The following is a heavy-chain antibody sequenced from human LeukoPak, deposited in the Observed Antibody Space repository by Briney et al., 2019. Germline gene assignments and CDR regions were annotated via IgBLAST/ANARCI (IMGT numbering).Heavy chain of an antibody. Sequence: GGSLRLSCAASGFTFSGYAMSWVRQAPGKGQEWVSGVTDGGVNTYYADSVKGRFTISRDNSKITLYLQMNSLRAEDTAFYYCAKLRGRTAGSVEFWGQGTLVTVSS. CDR3: AKLRGRTAGSVEF. J-gene: IGHJ4*02. D-gene: IGHD2-8*02. CDR2: VTDGGVNT. CDR1: GFTFSGYA. V-gene: IGHV3-23*01.